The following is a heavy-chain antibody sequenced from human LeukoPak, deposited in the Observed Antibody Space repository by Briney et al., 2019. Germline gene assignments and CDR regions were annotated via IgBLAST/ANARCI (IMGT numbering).Heavy chain of an antibody. CDR3: ARGLMTTGYNWFDP. J-gene: IGHJ5*02. Sequence: SETLSLTCTVSGGSISSYYWSWIRQPAGKGLEWIGRIYTSGSTNYNPSLKSRVTMSVDTSKNQFSLKLSSVTAADTAAYYCARGLMTTGYNWFDPWGQGTLVTVSS. CDR1: GGSISSYY. V-gene: IGHV4-4*07. D-gene: IGHD4-17*01. CDR2: IYTSGST.